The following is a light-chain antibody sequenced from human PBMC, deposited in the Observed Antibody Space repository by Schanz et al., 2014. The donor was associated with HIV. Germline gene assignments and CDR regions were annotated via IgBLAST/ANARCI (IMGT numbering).Light chain of an antibody. CDR3: AGWDDGLNGWV. CDR2: SNN. CDR1: RSNVGTNT. V-gene: IGLV1-44*01. J-gene: IGLJ3*02. Sequence: QSVLTQPPSASGTPGQRVTISCSGSRSNVGTNTVNWYQRLPGTAPKLLIYSNNQRPSGVPDRFSGSGSGTSASLAISGLQSDDEADYYCAGWDDGLNGWVFGGGTKLTVL.